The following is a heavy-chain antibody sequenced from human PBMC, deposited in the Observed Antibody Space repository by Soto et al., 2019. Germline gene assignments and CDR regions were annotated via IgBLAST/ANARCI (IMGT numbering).Heavy chain of an antibody. D-gene: IGHD6-19*01. Sequence: ASVEVSCRASGYTFTSYYMHLVRQAPGQGLEWMGIINPSGGSTSYAQKFQGRVTMTRDTSTSTVYMELSSLRTEDTDVYYCARDSGGGYSRGAGMGHYYYGMDGWGQGTTVTVSS. CDR1: GYTFTSYY. CDR3: ARDSGGGYSRGAGMGHYYYGMDG. V-gene: IGHV1-46*01. J-gene: IGHJ6*02. CDR2: INPSGGST.